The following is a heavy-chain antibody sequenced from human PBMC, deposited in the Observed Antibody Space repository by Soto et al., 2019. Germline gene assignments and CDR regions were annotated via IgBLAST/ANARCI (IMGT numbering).Heavy chain of an antibody. CDR1: GFTVSSDY. D-gene: IGHD5-18*01. CDR2: VYSGGTT. V-gene: IGHV3-66*01. J-gene: IGHJ6*02. CDR3: ARDPGYRNGMDV. Sequence: EVQLVASGGGLVQPGGSLRLSCAASGFTVSSDYMTWVRQAPGKGLEWLSTVYSGGTTYYADSVKGRFIISRDNSKNTLFLQMNNLRVEDTAMYYCARDPGYRNGMDVWGQGTTVTVSS.